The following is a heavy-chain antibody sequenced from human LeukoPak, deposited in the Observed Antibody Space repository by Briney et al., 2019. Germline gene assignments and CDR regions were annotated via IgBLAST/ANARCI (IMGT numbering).Heavy chain of an antibody. CDR2: INNDGSFA. D-gene: IGHD3-3*01. V-gene: IGHV3-74*01. CDR3: TRGGSRFLEWFSSTYSGMDV. CDR1: GFTFIRYW. Sequence: GGSLRLSCAASGFTFIRYWMHWFRQAPGKGLEWVSRINNDGSFASYADSVKGRFTISRANAKNTLYLQMSSLRAEDTAIYYCTRGGSRFLEWFSSTYSGMDVWGQGTTVTVSS. J-gene: IGHJ6*02.